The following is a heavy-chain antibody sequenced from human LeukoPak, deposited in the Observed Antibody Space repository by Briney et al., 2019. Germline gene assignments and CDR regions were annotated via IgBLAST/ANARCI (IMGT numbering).Heavy chain of an antibody. V-gene: IGHV1-2*02. Sequence: ASVKVSCKASGYTFTGYYMHWVRQAPGQGLEWMGWINPNSGGTNYAQKFQGRVTMTRDTSTSTVYMEFSSLRSEDTAVYYCASESGSRFDYWSQGTLVTVSS. CDR2: INPNSGGT. CDR3: ASESGSRFDY. CDR1: GYTFTGYY. D-gene: IGHD6-13*01. J-gene: IGHJ4*02.